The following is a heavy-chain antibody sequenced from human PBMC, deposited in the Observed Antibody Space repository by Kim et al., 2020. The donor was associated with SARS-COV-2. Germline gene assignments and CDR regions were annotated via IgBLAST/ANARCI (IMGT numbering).Heavy chain of an antibody. J-gene: IGHJ2*01. CDR3: ARRTYYYDSSGFQGPYWYFDL. D-gene: IGHD3-22*01. Sequence: GESLKISCKGSGYSFTSYWIGWVRQMPGKGLEWMGIIYPGDSDTRYSPSFQGQVTISADKSISTAYLQWSSLKASDTAMYYCARRTYYYDSSGFQGPYWYFDLWGRGTLVTVSS. CDR2: IYPGDSDT. V-gene: IGHV5-51*01. CDR1: GYSFTSYW.